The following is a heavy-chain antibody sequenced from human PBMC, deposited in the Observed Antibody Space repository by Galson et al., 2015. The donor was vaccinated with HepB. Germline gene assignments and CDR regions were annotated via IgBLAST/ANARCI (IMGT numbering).Heavy chain of an antibody. CDR1: GLSFSTYE. J-gene: IGHJ4*02. CDR3: ARPDCRGGGCYLDY. D-gene: IGHD2-15*01. Sequence: SLRLSCAASGLSFSTYEMNWVRQAPGKGLEWVSYISSSGSVMSYADSVEGRFTISRDNPKNSLYLQMSSLRAEDTAVYYCARPDCRGGGCYLDYWGQGTLVTVSS. V-gene: IGHV3-48*03. CDR2: ISSSGSVM.